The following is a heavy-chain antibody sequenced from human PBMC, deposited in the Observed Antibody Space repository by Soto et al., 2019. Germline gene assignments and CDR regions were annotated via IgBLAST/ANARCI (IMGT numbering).Heavy chain of an antibody. CDR1: GFTFSSYW. V-gene: IGHV3-7*03. D-gene: IGHD6-19*01. CDR2: IKQDGSEK. CDR3: ARVGWNAFDI. Sequence: GESLKISCAASGFTFSSYWMSWVRQAPGKGLEWVANIKQDGSEKSYVDSVKGRFTISRDNAKNSLYLQMNSLRAEDTAVYYCARVGWNAFDIWGQGTMVTVSS. J-gene: IGHJ3*02.